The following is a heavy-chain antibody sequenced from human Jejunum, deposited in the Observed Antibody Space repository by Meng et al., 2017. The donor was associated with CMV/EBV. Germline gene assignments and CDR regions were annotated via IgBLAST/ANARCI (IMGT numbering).Heavy chain of an antibody. V-gene: IGHV4-61*02. CDR1: DGSISSGHYY. CDR2: LYTSGST. D-gene: IGHD6-13*01. J-gene: IGHJ4*02. CDR3: ARDARGIAAAGVY. Sequence: QGPLQEAGPGLVKPSQTLSLTCAVSDGSISSGHYYWSWIRQPAGKGLEWIGRLYTSGSTTYNPSLKSRVTFSVDTSKNQFSLKLNSVTAADTAVYYCARDARGIAAAGVYWGQGTLVTVSS.